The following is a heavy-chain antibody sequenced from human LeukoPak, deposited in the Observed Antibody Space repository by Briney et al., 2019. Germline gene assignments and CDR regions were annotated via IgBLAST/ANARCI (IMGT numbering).Heavy chain of an antibody. Sequence: SETLSLTCTVSGGSISSGGYYWSWIRQHPGKGLERIGYIYYSGSTYYNPSLKSRVTISVDTSKNQFSLKLSSVTAADTAVYYCARVGYYYGSGSFKAYYFDYWGQGTLVTVSS. CDR1: GGSISSGGYY. CDR3: ARVGYYYGSGSFKAYYFDY. CDR2: IYYSGST. J-gene: IGHJ4*02. D-gene: IGHD3-10*01. V-gene: IGHV4-31*03.